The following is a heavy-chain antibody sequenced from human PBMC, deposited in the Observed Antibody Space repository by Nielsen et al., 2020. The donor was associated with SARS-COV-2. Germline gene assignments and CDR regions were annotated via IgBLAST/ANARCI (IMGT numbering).Heavy chain of an antibody. V-gene: IGHV3-33*01. J-gene: IGHJ6*02. D-gene: IGHD3-10*01. CDR2: IWYDGSNK. CDR3: ARDYWFGETPWGMDV. Sequence: GESLKISFAASGFTFSSYGMHWVRQAPGKGLEWVAVIWYDGSNKYYADSVKGRFTISRDNSKNTLYLQMNSLRAEDTAVYYCARDYWFGETPWGMDVWGQGTTVTVSS. CDR1: GFTFSSYG.